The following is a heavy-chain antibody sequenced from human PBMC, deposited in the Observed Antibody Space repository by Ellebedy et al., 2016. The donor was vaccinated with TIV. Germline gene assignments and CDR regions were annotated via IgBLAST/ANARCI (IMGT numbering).Heavy chain of an antibody. Sequence: MPSETLSLTCTVSGGPISSSDYYWGWIRQPPGKGLEWIGSIYYSGSTKYNPSLKSRVSISVDTSKNIFSLNLTTVTAADTSVYYCARVGGLSDFVVVDVDTRWFDPWGQGTLVTVSS. V-gene: IGHV4-39*07. CDR2: IYYSGST. CDR1: GGPISSSDYY. J-gene: IGHJ5*02. CDR3: ARVGGLSDFVVVDVDTRWFDP. D-gene: IGHD2-15*01.